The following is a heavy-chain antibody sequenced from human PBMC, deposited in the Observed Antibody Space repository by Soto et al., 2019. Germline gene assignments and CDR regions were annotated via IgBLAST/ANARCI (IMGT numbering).Heavy chain of an antibody. V-gene: IGHV1-69*12. J-gene: IGHJ4*02. Sequence: QVQLVQSGTEVKKPGSSVKVSCTAPGATFSNYAISWVRQAPGQGLEWMGGIIPLFATADYAQNFQGRVAITADESTRTAYMELNSLTSEDTAVYYCAAIRLGELSSIDYWGQGTLVTVSS. CDR2: IIPLFATA. D-gene: IGHD3-16*02. CDR3: AAIRLGELSSIDY. CDR1: GATFSNYA.